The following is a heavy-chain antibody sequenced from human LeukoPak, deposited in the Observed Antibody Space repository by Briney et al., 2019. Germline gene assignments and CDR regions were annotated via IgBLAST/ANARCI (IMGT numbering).Heavy chain of an antibody. D-gene: IGHD2-2*01. CDR3: ARDMIPAAESGY. V-gene: IGHV3-30*02. CDR2: IRYDGSNK. J-gene: IGHJ4*02. CDR1: GFTFSSYG. Sequence: PGGSLRLSCAASGFTFSSYGMHWVRQAPGKGLEWVAFIRYDGSNKYYADSVKGRFTISRDNSKNTLYLQMNSLGAEDTAVYYCARDMIPAAESGYWGQGTLVTVSS.